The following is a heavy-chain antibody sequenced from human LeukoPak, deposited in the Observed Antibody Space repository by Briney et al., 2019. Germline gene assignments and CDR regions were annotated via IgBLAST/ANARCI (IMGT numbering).Heavy chain of an antibody. J-gene: IGHJ3*02. CDR2: INHSGST. D-gene: IGHD3-22*01. Sequence: PSETLSLTCAVYGGSFSGYYWSWIRQPPGKGLEWIGEINHSGSTNYNPSLKSRLTISVDTSKNQFSLKLSSVTAADTAVYYCARPQIYDSSGYYYGPFDIWGQGTMVTVSS. CDR1: GGSFSGYY. CDR3: ARPQIYDSSGYYYGPFDI. V-gene: IGHV4-34*01.